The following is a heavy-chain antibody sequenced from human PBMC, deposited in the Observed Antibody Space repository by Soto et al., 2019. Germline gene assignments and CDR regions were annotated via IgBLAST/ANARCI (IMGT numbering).Heavy chain of an antibody. J-gene: IGHJ4*02. D-gene: IGHD6-19*01. CDR2: ISGSGGST. Sequence: EVQLLESGGGLVQPGGSLRLSCAASGFTFSSYAMSWVRQAPGKGLEWVSAISGSGGSTYYADSVKGRFTISRDNSKNTLYLQMNSLRAEDTAVYYCAKDTEYSSGWPGLYYFDYWGQGTLVTVSS. V-gene: IGHV3-23*01. CDR3: AKDTEYSSGWPGLYYFDY. CDR1: GFTFSSYA.